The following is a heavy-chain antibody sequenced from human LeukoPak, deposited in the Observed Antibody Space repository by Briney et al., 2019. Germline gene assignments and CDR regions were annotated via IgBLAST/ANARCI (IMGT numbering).Heavy chain of an antibody. V-gene: IGHV1-8*03. CDR2: MNPNSGNT. CDR1: GYTFTSYD. J-gene: IGHJ6*03. Sequence: ASVKVSCKASGYTFTSYDINWVRQATGQGLECMGWMNPNSGNTGYAQKFQGRVTITRNTSISTAYMELSSLRSEDTAVYYCARGTGDGRYVGDMDVWGKGTTVTVSS. D-gene: IGHD3-16*01. CDR3: ARGTGDGRYVGDMDV.